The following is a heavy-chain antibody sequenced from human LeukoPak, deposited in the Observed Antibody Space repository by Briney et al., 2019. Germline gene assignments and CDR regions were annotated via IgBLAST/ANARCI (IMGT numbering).Heavy chain of an antibody. V-gene: IGHV1-46*01. CDR2: INPSGGST. CDR3: ARDSGTVSDAFDI. D-gene: IGHD4-11*01. CDR1: GYTFISYY. J-gene: IGHJ3*02. Sequence: ASVKVSCKASGYTFISYYIHWVRQAPGQGLEWMGIINPSGGSTRCAQKFQGRVTMTRDTSTGTIYMELSSLRSEDTAVYFCARDSGTVSDAFDIWGQGTMVTVSS.